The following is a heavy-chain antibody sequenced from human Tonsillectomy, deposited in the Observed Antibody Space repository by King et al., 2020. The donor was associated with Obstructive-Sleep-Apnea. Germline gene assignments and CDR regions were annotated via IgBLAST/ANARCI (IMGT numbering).Heavy chain of an antibody. J-gene: IGHJ4*02. CDR3: ARDGIVRFGGWDY. V-gene: IGHV3-48*01. CDR1: GFTFSSYS. CDR2: ISSSSSTI. D-gene: IGHD3-10*01. Sequence: VQLVESGGGLVQPGGSLRLSCAASGFTFSSYSMNWVRQAPGKGLEWVSYISSSSSTIYYADFVNGRFTISRDNAKNSLYLQMNSLRAEDTAVYYCARDGIVRFGGWDYWGQGTLVTVSS.